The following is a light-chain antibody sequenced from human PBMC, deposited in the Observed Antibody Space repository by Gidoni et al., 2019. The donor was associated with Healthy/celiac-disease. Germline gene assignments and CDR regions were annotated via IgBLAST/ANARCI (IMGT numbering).Light chain of an antibody. J-gene: IGKJ4*01. Sequence: TQSPSSLSASVGDRVTITCQASQDISNYLNWYQQKPGKAPKLLIYDASNLETGVPSRFSGSGSGTDFTFTISSLQAEDIATYYCQQYDNLLLTFGGGTKVEIK. V-gene: IGKV1-33*01. CDR2: DAS. CDR3: QQYDNLLLT. CDR1: QDISNY.